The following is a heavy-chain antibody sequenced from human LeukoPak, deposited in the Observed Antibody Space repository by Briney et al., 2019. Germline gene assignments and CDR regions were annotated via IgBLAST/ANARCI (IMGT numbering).Heavy chain of an antibody. CDR2: ISGSGGST. CDR3: AKVSFDGYNAPARAFDI. D-gene: IGHD5-24*01. CDR1: GFAFSSYA. V-gene: IGHV3-23*01. J-gene: IGHJ3*02. Sequence: PGGSLRLSCAASGFAFSSYAMSWVRQAPGKGLEWVSAISGSGGSTYYADSVKGRFTISRDNSKNTLYLQMNSLRAEDTAVYYCAKVSFDGYNAPARAFDIWGQGTMVTVSS.